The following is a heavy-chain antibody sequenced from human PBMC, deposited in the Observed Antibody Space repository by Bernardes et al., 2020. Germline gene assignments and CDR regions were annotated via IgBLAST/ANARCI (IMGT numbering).Heavy chain of an antibody. CDR3: ARGLSGYCSGGSCEGNYGYYYYGMDV. CDR1: GYTFTSYD. CDR2: MNPNSGNT. J-gene: IGHJ6*04. Sequence: ASVKVSCKASGYTFTSYDINWVRQATGQGLEWMGWMNPNSGNTGYAQKFQGRVTMTRNTSISTAYMELSSLRSEDTAVYYCARGLSGYCSGGSCEGNYGYYYYGMDVWGKGTTVTVSS. V-gene: IGHV1-8*01. D-gene: IGHD2-15*01.